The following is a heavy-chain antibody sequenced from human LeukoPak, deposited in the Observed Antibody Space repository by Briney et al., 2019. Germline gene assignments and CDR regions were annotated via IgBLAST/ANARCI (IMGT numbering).Heavy chain of an antibody. CDR1: GYTLTELS. CDR2: FDPEDGET. V-gene: IGHV1-24*01. CDR3: AAGYCSSTSCYAPHHDAFDI. D-gene: IGHD2-2*01. J-gene: IGHJ3*02. Sequence: ASMKVSCKVSGYTLTELSMHWVRQAPGKGLEWMGGFDPEDGETIYAQKFQGRVTMTEDTSTDTAYMELSSLRSEDTAVYYCAAGYCSSTSCYAPHHDAFDIWGQGTMVTVSS.